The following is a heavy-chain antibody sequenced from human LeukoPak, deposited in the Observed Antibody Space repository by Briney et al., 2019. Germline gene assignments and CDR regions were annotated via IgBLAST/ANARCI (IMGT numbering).Heavy chain of an antibody. CDR1: GYTFTSYY. Sequence: ASVKVSCKASGYTFTSYYMHWVRQAPGQGLEWMGIINPSGGSTSYAQKFQGRVTMTRDTSTSTVYMELSSLRPEDTAVYYCARPLNDYGDWKLLDYWGQGTLVTVSS. J-gene: IGHJ4*02. CDR3: ARPLNDYGDWKLLDY. CDR2: INPSGGST. V-gene: IGHV1-46*01. D-gene: IGHD4-17*01.